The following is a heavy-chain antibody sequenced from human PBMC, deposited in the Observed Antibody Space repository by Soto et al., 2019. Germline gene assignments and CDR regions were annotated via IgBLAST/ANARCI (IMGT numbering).Heavy chain of an antibody. CDR1: GYTFTSYY. D-gene: IGHD1-26*01. J-gene: IGHJ3*02. CDR2: INPGGGST. CDR3: AGDFGGSGSYRQKYAFDI. V-gene: IGHV1-46*04. Sequence: QVQLVQSGAEVKKPGASVKVSCKASGYTFTSYYMHWVRQAPGQGLEWMGIINPGGGSTSYAQKLQGRVTNNRATSTSTGYMELSSMRSEDTAVYYCAGDFGGSGSYRQKYAFDIWGQGKMVTVSS.